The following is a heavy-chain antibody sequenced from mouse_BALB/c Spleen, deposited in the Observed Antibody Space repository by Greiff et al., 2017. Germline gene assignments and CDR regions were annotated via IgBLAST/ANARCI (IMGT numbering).Heavy chain of an antibody. D-gene: IGHD2-1*01. V-gene: IGHV3-2*02. CDR3: ARYGNHYFDY. CDR1: GYSITSDYA. J-gene: IGHJ2*01. Sequence: VQLQQSGPGLVKPSQSLSLTCTVTGYSITSDYAWNWIRQFPGNKLEWMGYISYSGSTSYNPSLKSRISITRDTSKNQFFLQLNSVTTEDTATYYCARYGNHYFDYWGQGTTLTVSS. CDR2: ISYSGST.